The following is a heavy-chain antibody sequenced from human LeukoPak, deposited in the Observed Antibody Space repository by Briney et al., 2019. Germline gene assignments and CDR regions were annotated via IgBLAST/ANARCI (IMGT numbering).Heavy chain of an antibody. CDR3: AKGLKPAMASRSNYFDY. Sequence: GGSLRLSCAASEFTFNNYAMNWVRQAPGKGLEWVSSISGSGGSTYYADSVRGRFTISRDNSKNTLYLQMNSLRAEDTAVYYCAKGLKPAMASRSNYFDYWGQGTLVTVSS. D-gene: IGHD2-8*01. J-gene: IGHJ4*02. CDR2: ISGSGGST. CDR1: EFTFNNYA. V-gene: IGHV3-23*01.